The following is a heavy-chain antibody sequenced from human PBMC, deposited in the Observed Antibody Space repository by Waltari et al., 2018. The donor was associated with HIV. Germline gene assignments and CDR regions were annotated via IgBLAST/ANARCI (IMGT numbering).Heavy chain of an antibody. CDR1: GGSISSYY. CDR2: VYYNGIT. V-gene: IGHV4-59*01. CDR3: ARDGIGLGEYCAFDH. J-gene: IGHJ4*02. Sequence: QVQLQESGPRLVKPSETLSLTCTVSGGSISSYYWTWIRQPPEKGLEWIGNVYYNGITDHNPSLQSRLTMSVDSSRKQFTLKLNSVTAADTAVYYCARDGIGLGEYCAFDHWGQGILVTVSS. D-gene: IGHD3-16*01.